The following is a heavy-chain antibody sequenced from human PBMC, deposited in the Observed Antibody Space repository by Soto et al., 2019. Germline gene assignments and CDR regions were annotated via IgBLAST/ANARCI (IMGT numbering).Heavy chain of an antibody. CDR3: ARVKNYDFWSGYYIYWGVGYYYYGMDV. CDR1: GYTFTGYY. J-gene: IGHJ6*02. Sequence: GASVKVSSKASGYTFTGYYMHCVRQAPGQGLEWMGWINPNSGGTNYAQKFQGRVTMTRDTSISTAYMELSRLRSDDTAVYYCARVKNYDFWSGYYIYWGVGYYYYGMDVWGQGTTVTVSS. CDR2: INPNSGGT. V-gene: IGHV1-2*02. D-gene: IGHD3-3*01.